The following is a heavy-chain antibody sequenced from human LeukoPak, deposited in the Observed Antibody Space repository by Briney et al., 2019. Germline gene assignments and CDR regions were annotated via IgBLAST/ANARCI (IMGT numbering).Heavy chain of an antibody. J-gene: IGHJ4*02. CDR1: GFTFSSYA. CDR3: AKDQKLEEWLRSFDY. D-gene: IGHD5-12*01. CDR2: ISASGGSA. V-gene: IGHV3-23*01. Sequence: GGSLRLSCAASGFTFSSYAMNWVRQTPGKGLEWVSGISASGGSAYYADSVRGRFTISRDISKNTLYLQMNSLRAEDTAVYYCAKDQKLEEWLRSFDYWGQGTLVTVSS.